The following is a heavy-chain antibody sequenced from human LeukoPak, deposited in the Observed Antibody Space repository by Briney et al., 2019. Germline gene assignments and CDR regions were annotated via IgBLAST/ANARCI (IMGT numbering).Heavy chain of an antibody. V-gene: IGHV5-51*01. CDR3: ARPNITSYYDSRGYDAFDV. J-gene: IGHJ3*01. CDR1: GYRFNAYW. CDR2: IYPDDSDT. D-gene: IGHD3-22*01. Sequence: GESLKISCKGSGYRFNAYWIAWVRQMPGKGLEWMGIIYPDDSDTRYGPSFQGQVTISADKSVRTAYLQWSSLKASDTAVYYCARPNITSYYDSRGYDAFDVWGQGTMVTVSS.